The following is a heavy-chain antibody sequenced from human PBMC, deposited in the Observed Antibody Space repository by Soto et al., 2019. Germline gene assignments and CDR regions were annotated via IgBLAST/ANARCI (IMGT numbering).Heavy chain of an antibody. CDR1: GSTFNDNP. J-gene: IGHJ4*02. Sequence: EVQLVESGGGLVQPGGSLRPSCSAPGSTFNDNPSYWARQAPGKGLEYVSLISANGGSTHYADSVKGRFRISRDNSENTLYLQMSSLRAEDTAVYYCVKGAGWLQDVDYWGQGTLVTVSS. CDR2: ISANGGST. D-gene: IGHD5-12*01. CDR3: VKGAGWLQDVDY. V-gene: IGHV3-64D*08.